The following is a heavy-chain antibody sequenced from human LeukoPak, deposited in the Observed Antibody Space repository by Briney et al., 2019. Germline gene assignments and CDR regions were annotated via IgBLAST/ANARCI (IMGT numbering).Heavy chain of an antibody. CDR1: GFTFSSYA. D-gene: IGHD2-2*01. Sequence: GGPLRLSCAASGFTFSSYAMSWVRQAPGKGLEWVSAISGSGGSTYYADSVKGRFTISRDNSKNTLYLQMNSLRAEDTAVYYCAKSRVVVVPAAQQFDYWGQGTLVTVSS. CDR2: ISGSGGST. CDR3: AKSRVVVVPAAQQFDY. V-gene: IGHV3-23*01. J-gene: IGHJ4*02.